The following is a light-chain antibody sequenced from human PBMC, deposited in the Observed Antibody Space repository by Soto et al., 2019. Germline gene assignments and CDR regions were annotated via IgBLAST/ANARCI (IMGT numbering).Light chain of an antibody. CDR2: WAS. Sequence: DNVMTKSPHAMAVSVSGRATINCKFSKSLLYSSNNKTYLAWYQQKPGQPPKMLIYWASTGESVVPDRFSVSGSGTDVTITISSLQAEDVAAYYCQQYNSTPWTVGQGTQGDI. V-gene: IGKV4-1*01. J-gene: IGKJ1*01. CDR3: QQYNSTPWT. CDR1: KSLLYSSNNKTY.